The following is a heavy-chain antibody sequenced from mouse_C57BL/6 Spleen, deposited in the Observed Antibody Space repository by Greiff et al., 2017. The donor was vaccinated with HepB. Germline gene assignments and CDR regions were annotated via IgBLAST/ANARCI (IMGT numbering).Heavy chain of an antibody. CDR3: TRWYGYDGYFDY. J-gene: IGHJ2*01. V-gene: IGHV5-9-1*02. CDR1: GFTFSSYA. D-gene: IGHD2-2*01. CDR2: ISSGGDYI. Sequence: EVQVVESGEGLVKPGGSLKLSCAASGFTFSSYAMSWVRQTPEKRLEWVAYISSGGDYIYYADTVKGRFTISRDNARNTLYLQMSSLKSEDTAMYYCTRWYGYDGYFDYWGQGTTLTVSS.